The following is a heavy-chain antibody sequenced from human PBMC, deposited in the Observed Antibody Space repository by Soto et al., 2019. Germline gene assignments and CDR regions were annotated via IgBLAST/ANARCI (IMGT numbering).Heavy chain of an antibody. CDR3: ARGGDNYSSGWYQEFVEYFDL. D-gene: IGHD6-19*01. J-gene: IGHJ2*01. Sequence: SETLSLTCTVSGGSISSYYWSWIRQPPGKGLEWIGYIYYSGSTNYNPSLKSRVTISVDTSKNQFSLKLSSVTAADTAVYYCARGGDNYSSGWYQEFVEYFDLWGRGTLVTVSS. CDR2: IYYSGST. CDR1: GGSISSYY. V-gene: IGHV4-59*01.